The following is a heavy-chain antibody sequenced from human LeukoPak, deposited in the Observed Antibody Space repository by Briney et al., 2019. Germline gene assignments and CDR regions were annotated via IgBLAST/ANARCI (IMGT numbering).Heavy chain of an antibody. CDR2: ISAYSGNT. V-gene: IGHV1-18*04. Sequence: GASVKISCKASGYSFTSYGISWVRQAPGQGLEWMGWISAYSGNTNYAQKLQGRVTMTTDTSTSTAYMELRSLRSDDTAVYYCARVIDSGYDPYYYYGMDVWGQGTTVTVSS. CDR1: GYSFTSYG. J-gene: IGHJ6*02. CDR3: ARVIDSGYDPYYYYGMDV. D-gene: IGHD5-12*01.